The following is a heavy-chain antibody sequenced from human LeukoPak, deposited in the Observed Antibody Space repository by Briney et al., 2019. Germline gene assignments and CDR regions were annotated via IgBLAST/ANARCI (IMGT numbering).Heavy chain of an antibody. CDR2: IWYDGSNK. CDR1: GFTFSSYG. CDR3: ARELSRAGTNYYYGMDV. V-gene: IGHV3-33*01. Sequence: PGGSLRLSCAASGFTFSSYGMHWVRQAPGKGLEWVAVIWYDGSNKYYADSVKGRFTISRDNSKNTLYLQMNSLRAEDTAVYYCARELSRAGTNYYYGMDVWGQGTRSPSP. J-gene: IGHJ6*02. D-gene: IGHD6-19*01.